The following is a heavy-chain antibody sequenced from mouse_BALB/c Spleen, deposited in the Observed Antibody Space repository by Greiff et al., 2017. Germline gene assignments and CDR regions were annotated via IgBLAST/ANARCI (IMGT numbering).Heavy chain of an antibody. CDR1: GYSITSDYA. Sequence: EVQLQQSGPGLVKPSQSLSLTCTVTGYSITSDYAWNWIRQFPGNKLEWMGYISYSGSTSYNPSLKSRISITRDTSKNQFFLQLNSVTTEDTATYYCARKRGGYFDVWGAGTTVTVSS. V-gene: IGHV3-2*02. CDR3: ARKRGGYFDV. CDR2: ISYSGST. J-gene: IGHJ1*01.